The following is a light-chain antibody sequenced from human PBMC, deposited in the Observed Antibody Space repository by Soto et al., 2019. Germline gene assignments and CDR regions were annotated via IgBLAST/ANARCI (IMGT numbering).Light chain of an antibody. CDR3: SSYSSGSTLVV. Sequence: QSALTQPASVSLSPGQSITISCTGTSSDIGTYNYVSWYQQQPGKAPKLIIYRVFNRPSGVSSRFSGSKSGNTASLTISGLQAEDEADYYCSSYSSGSTLVVFGTGTKVTVL. V-gene: IGLV2-14*01. CDR2: RVF. J-gene: IGLJ1*01. CDR1: SSDIGTYNY.